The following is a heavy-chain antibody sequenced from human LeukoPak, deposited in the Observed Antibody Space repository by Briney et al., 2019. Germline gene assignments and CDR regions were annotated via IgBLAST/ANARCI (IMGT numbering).Heavy chain of an antibody. CDR1: DDSIKNYF. CDR3: ARVPSVIAAGGWFDP. D-gene: IGHD6-25*01. V-gene: IGHV4-59*01. Sequence: SETLSLTCTVSDDSIKNYFWTWIRQSPGKGLEWIGYVFYSGSTSYNPSLRSRLTMSVDTSKSQFSLNLKSVTAADTAVYYCARVPSVIAAGGWFDPWGQGTLVTVSS. CDR2: VFYSGST. J-gene: IGHJ5*02.